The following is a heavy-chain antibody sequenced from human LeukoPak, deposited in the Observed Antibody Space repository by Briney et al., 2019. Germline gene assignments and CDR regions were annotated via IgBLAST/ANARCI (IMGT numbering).Heavy chain of an antibody. CDR1: GYTFTGYY. CDR3: AREAVGRGGIPVDY. D-gene: IGHD3-16*01. Sequence: APVKVSCKASGYTFTGYYMHWVRQAPGQGLEWMGWINPNSGGTNYAQKFQGRVTMTRDTSISTAYMELSRLRSDDTAVYYCAREAVGRGGIPVDYWGQGTLVTVSS. V-gene: IGHV1-2*02. CDR2: INPNSGGT. J-gene: IGHJ4*02.